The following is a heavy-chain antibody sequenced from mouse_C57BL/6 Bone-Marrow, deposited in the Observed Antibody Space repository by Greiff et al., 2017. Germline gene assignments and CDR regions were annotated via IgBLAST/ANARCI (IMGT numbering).Heavy chain of an antibody. CDR3: TTVYYGSRGLDY. CDR1: GFNIKDYY. J-gene: IGHJ2*01. Sequence: EVQLQQSGAELVRPGASVKLSCTASGFNIKDYYMHWVKQRPEQGLEWVGRIGTEGGETEYAAKLQGLDTMSADNASNTAYLQLSSLKSEDTAVYYCTTVYYGSRGLDYWGRGPALTVSS. CDR2: IGTEGGET. D-gene: IGHD1-1*01. V-gene: IGHV14-1*01.